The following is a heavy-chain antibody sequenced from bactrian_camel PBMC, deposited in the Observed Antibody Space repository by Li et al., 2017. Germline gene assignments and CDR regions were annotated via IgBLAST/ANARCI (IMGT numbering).Heavy chain of an antibody. D-gene: IGHD1*01. CDR1: GYTSGTYC. CDR3: AATSATSWNLNPSNYNY. V-gene: IGHV3S55*01. J-gene: IGHJ4*01. Sequence: VQLVESGGGSVQAGGSLRLSCTASGYTSGTYCMGWYRQAPGKEREGVAHMDSLGNPSYADSVKGRFATIVDNASNTLYLQMNNLQPEDAATYYCAATSATSWNLNPSNYNYWGLGTQVTVS. CDR2: MDSLGNP.